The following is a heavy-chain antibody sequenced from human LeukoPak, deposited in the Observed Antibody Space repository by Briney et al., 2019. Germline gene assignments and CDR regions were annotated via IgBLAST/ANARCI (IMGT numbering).Heavy chain of an antibody. CDR2: IKQDGSEK. CDR3: ARVLYSYLHYMDV. V-gene: IGHV3-7*01. J-gene: IGHJ6*03. D-gene: IGHD5-18*01. Sequence: GGSLRLSCAVSGFTFSSRDWMTWVRQAPGKGLEWVANIKQDGSEKNYVDSVKGRFTISRDNAKNSLFLQMNSLRAEDTAVYYCARVLYSYLHYMDVWGKGTTVTVSS. CDR1: GFTFSSRDW.